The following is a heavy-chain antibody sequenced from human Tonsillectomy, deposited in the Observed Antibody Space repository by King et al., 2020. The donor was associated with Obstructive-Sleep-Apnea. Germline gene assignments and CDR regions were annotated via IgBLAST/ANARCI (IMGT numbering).Heavy chain of an antibody. J-gene: IGHJ4*02. D-gene: IGHD1-26*01. CDR1: GFTFSSHS. Sequence: VQLVESGGGLVKPGGSLRLSCASSGFTFSSHSMNWVRQAPWKGLEGVSAICSSSRYIDYADSVKGRFTISRDNAKNSLYLQMHSLRAEETAVYYCARGPGWDSGSYYVNYWGQGTLVTVSS. CDR3: ARGPGWDSGSYYVNY. CDR2: ICSSSRYI. V-gene: IGHV3-21*01.